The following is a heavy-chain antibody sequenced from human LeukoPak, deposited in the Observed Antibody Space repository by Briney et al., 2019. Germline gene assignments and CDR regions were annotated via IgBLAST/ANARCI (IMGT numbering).Heavy chain of an antibody. CDR1: GFTFSSYA. V-gene: IGHV3-30*04. J-gene: IGHJ4*02. CDR2: ISYDGSNK. D-gene: IGHD2-15*01. Sequence: PGRSLRLSCAASGFTFSSYAMHWVRQAPGKGLEWVAVISYDGSNKYYADSVKGRFTISRDNSKNTLYLQMNSLRAEDTAVYYCARDRPTFCSGGSCYGSFDYWGQGTLVTVSS. CDR3: ARDRPTFCSGGSCYGSFDY.